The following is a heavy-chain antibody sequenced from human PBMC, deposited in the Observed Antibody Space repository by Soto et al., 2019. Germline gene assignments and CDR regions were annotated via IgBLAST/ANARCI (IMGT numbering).Heavy chain of an antibody. CDR1: GFTFSSYG. V-gene: IGHV3-33*01. CDR3: ARSLGYTY. D-gene: IGHD5-18*01. J-gene: IGHJ4*02. Sequence: QVQLVESGGGVVQPGRSLRLSCAASGFTFSSYGMHWVRQAPGKGLEWVAVIWYDGSNKYYADSVKGRFTISRDNSRNTLYLQMNSLSAEDTAVYYCARSLGYTYWGQGTLVTVSS. CDR2: IWYDGSNK.